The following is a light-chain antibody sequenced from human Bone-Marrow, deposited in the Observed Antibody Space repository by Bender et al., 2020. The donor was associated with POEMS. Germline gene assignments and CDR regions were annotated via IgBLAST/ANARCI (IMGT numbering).Light chain of an antibody. CDR3: CSFSTSITWV. Sequence: QSALTQPASVSGSPGQSITISCTGTSSDVGGYNYVSWYQQHPGKAPKLMIYEGSKRPSGVPDRFSGSKSGNTASLTISGVQAEDEADYYCCSFSTSITWVFGGGTKLTVL. J-gene: IGLJ3*02. CDR2: EGS. CDR1: SSDVGGYNY. V-gene: IGLV2-14*01.